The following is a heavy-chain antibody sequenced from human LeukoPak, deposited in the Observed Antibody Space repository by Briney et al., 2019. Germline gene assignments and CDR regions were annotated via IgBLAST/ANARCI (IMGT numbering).Heavy chain of an antibody. Sequence: GGSLRLSCAASGFTFSDYYMSWTRQAPGKGLEWVSYISSSGSTIYYADSVKGRFTISRDNAKNSLYLQMNSLRAEDTAVYYCASGEWELLAFDYWGQGTLVTVSS. V-gene: IGHV3-11*01. CDR1: GFTFSDYY. J-gene: IGHJ4*02. CDR2: ISSSGSTI. D-gene: IGHD1-26*01. CDR3: ASGEWELLAFDY.